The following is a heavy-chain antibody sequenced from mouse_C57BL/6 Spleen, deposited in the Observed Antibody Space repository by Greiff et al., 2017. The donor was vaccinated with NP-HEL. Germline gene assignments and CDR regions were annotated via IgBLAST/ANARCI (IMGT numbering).Heavy chain of an antibody. CDR2: INSDGGST. D-gene: IGHD2-2*01. CDR3: ARSSTMVTTDWYFDV. V-gene: IGHV5-2*01. Sequence: EVKVVESGGGLVQPGESLKLSCESNEYEFPSHDMSWVRKTPEKRLELVAAINSDGGSTYYPDTMESRFIISRDNTKKTLYLQMSSLRSEDTALYYCARSSTMVTTDWYFDVWGTGTTVTVSS. J-gene: IGHJ1*03. CDR1: EYEFPSHD.